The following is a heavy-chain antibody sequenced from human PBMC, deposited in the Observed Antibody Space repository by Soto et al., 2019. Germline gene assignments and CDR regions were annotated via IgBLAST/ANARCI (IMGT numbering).Heavy chain of an antibody. J-gene: IGHJ3*02. CDR2: ISYDGSNK. V-gene: IGHV3-30-3*01. Sequence: PGGSLRLPCAASGFTFSSYDMHWVRQAPGKGLEWVAVISYDGSNKHYADSVKGRFTISRDNSKNTLYLQMNSLRAEDTAVYYCAREYGIGGATFDIWGQGTMVTVSS. D-gene: IGHD2-15*01. CDR1: GFTFSSYD. CDR3: AREYGIGGATFDI.